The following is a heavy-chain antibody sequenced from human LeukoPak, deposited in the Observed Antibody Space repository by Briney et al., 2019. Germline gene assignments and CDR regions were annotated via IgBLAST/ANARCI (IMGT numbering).Heavy chain of an antibody. J-gene: IGHJ5*02. V-gene: IGHV1-2*02. D-gene: IGHD1-1*01. CDR1: GYTFTSYG. CDR2: INPNSGGT. Sequence: ASVKVSCKASGYTFTSYGISWVRQAPGQGLEWMGWINPNSGGTNYAQKFQGRVTMTRDTSISTAYMELSRLRSDDTAVYYCARVLSRTGTTSTWGQGTLVTVSS. CDR3: ARVLSRTGTTST.